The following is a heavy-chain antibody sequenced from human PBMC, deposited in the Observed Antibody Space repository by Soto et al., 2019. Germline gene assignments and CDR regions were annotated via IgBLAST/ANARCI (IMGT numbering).Heavy chain of an antibody. V-gene: IGHV3-13*01. CDR1: GFTFSSYD. CDR2: IGTAGDT. J-gene: IGHJ4*02. D-gene: IGHD5-12*01. Sequence: GGSLRLSCAASGFTFSSYDMHWVRQATGKGLEWVSAIGTAGDTYYPGSVKGRFTISRENAKNSLYLQMNSLRAEDTAVYYCARGYSGYAVDYWGQGTLVTVSS. CDR3: ARGYSGYAVDY.